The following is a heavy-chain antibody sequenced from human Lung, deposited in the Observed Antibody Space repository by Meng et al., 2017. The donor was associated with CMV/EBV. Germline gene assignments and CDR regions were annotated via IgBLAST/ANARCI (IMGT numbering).Heavy chain of an antibody. CDR2: INPNSGGT. V-gene: IGHV1-2*02. D-gene: IGHD2-2*02. CDR3: ARATENFVVEPPAILFDY. CDR1: YTCTGYY. Sequence: YTCTGYYMHWVRQDPGQGLEWMGWINPNSGGTNYAQKFQGRVTMTRDTSISTAYMELRRLTSDDTAVYYCARATENFVVEPPAILFDYWGQGTLVTVSS. J-gene: IGHJ4*02.